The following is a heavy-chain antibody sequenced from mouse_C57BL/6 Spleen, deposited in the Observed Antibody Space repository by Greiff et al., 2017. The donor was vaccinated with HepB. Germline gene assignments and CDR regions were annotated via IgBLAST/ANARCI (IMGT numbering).Heavy chain of an antibody. J-gene: IGHJ3*01. CDR1: GYSFTDYN. Sequence: VHVKQSGPELVKPGASVKISCKASGYSFTDYNMNWVKQSNGKSLEWIGVINPNYGTTSYNQKFKGKATLTVDQSSSTAYMQLNSLTSEDSAVYYCAGSTMSKSFAYWGQGTLVTVSA. D-gene: IGHD2-4*01. CDR3: AGSTMSKSFAY. V-gene: IGHV1-39*01. CDR2: INPNYGTT.